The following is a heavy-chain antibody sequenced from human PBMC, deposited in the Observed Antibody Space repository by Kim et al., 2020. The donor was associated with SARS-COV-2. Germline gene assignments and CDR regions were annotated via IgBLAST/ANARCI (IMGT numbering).Heavy chain of an antibody. D-gene: IGHD3-16*01. Sequence: GGSLRLSCAASGFTFSSYAMSWVRQAPGKGLEWVSVIYCDGSTNYYAASVGGRFTISSDNSNNTLYLQMNRLSAEATAVYYCAKDPWSSIGGGVFYY. V-gene: IGHV3-30-3*01. J-gene: IGHJ6*01. CDR2: IYCDGSTN. CDR3: AKDPWSSIGGGVFYY. CDR1: GFTFSSYA.